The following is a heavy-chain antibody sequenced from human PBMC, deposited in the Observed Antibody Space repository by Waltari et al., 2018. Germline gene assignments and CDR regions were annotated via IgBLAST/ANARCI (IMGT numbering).Heavy chain of an antibody. CDR1: GGSISSYY. D-gene: IGHD6-13*01. Sequence: QVQLQESGPGLVKPSETLSLTCTVSGGSISSYYWSWIRQPAGKGLEWIGRIYTSGSTNYNPSRKSRVTMSVDTSKNQFSLKLSSVTAADTAVYYCAREAAVSSSSTGYFDLWGRGTLVTVSS. J-gene: IGHJ2*01. CDR2: IYTSGST. CDR3: AREAAVSSSSTGYFDL. V-gene: IGHV4-4*07.